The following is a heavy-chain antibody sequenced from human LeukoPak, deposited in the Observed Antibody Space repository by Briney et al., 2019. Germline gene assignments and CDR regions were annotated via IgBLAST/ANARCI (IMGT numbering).Heavy chain of an antibody. CDR1: GFTFSTYA. CDR2: ISGTGGST. J-gene: IGHJ4*02. CDR3: AITSIAAAARQGF. V-gene: IGHV3-23*01. D-gene: IGHD6-13*01. Sequence: PRGSLRLSCAASGFTFSTYAMSWVRQAPGKGLEWVSAISGTGGSTYYTDSVKGRFTISRDNSKNTLYLQMNSLRAEDTALYYCAITSIAAAARQGFWGQGTLVTVSS.